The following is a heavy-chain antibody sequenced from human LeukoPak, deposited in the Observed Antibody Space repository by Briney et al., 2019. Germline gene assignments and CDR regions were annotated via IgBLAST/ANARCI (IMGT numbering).Heavy chain of an antibody. CDR2: IYYSGST. J-gene: IGHJ4*02. D-gene: IGHD3-22*01. Sequence: SETLSLTCTVSGGSISSYYWSWIRQPPGKGLEWIGYIYYSGSTNYNPSLKGRVTISVKTSKNQFSLKLSSVTAADTAVYYCARVTGYMIEDYFDYWGRGTLVTVSS. CDR3: ARVTGYMIEDYFDY. V-gene: IGHV4-59*01. CDR1: GGSISSYY.